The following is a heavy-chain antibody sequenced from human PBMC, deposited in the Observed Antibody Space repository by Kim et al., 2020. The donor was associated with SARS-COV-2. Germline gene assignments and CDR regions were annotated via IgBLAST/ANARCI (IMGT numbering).Heavy chain of an antibody. J-gene: IGHJ6*02. CDR3: AKSNRGSSSWYRGNNYYYYGMDV. Sequence: GGSLRLSCAASGFTFSSYAMSWVRQAPGKGLEWVSAISGSGGSTYYADSVKGRFTISRDNSKNTLYLQMNSLRAEDTAVYYCAKSNRGSSSWYRGNNYYYYGMDVWGQGTTVTVSS. D-gene: IGHD6-13*01. CDR2: ISGSGGST. CDR1: GFTFSSYA. V-gene: IGHV3-23*01.